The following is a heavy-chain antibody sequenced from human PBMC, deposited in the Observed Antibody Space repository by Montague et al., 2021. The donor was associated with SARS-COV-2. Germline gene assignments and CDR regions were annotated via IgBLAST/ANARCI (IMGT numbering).Heavy chain of an antibody. J-gene: IGHJ4*02. Sequence: SETLSLTCTVSDGSVISTYPHWHWVRQSPGMGLEGIVGYLFHIDTAAYNASLRSLVTLSVDTSKNQFSLTLTSVTAADTAVYYCTRGIDSYKTGYWGQGIPVTVSS. D-gene: IGHD6-13*01. CDR2: LFHIDTA. CDR1: DGSVISTYPH. V-gene: IGHV4-61*01. CDR3: TRGIDSYKTGY.